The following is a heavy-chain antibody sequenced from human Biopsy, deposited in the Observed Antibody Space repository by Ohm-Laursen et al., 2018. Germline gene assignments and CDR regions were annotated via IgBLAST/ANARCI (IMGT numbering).Heavy chain of an antibody. Sequence: TLSLTCTVSGGYISHYYWTWIRQPARQGLEWIGRIYITGETDYNPSLKSRVTMSVDSSKKQFSLKLKSVTAADTAIYYCARAPPLIRGVVESWFDPWGQGILVTVSS. D-gene: IGHD3-10*01. CDR2: IYITGET. V-gene: IGHV4-4*07. CDR1: GGYISHYY. CDR3: ARAPPLIRGVVESWFDP. J-gene: IGHJ5*02.